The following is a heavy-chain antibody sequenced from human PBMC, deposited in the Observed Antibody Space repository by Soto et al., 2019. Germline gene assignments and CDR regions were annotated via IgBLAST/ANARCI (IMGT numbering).Heavy chain of an antibody. CDR2: IYYSGST. CDR1: GGSISSYY. CDR3: ASGAKEIFGVVPDYYGMDV. Sequence: SETLSLTCTVSGGSISSYYWSWIRQPPGKGLEWIGYIYYSGSTSYNPSLKSRVTISVDTSKNQFSLKLSSVTAADTAVYYCASGAKEIFGVVPDYYGMDVWGQGTTVTVSS. J-gene: IGHJ6*02. D-gene: IGHD3-3*01. V-gene: IGHV4-59*01.